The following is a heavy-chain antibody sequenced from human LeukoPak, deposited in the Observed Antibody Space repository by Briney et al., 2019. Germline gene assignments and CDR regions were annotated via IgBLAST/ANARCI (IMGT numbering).Heavy chain of an antibody. D-gene: IGHD3-3*01. Sequence: SVKVSCKASGGTFSSYAISWVRQAPGQGLEWMGGIIPIFGTANYAQKFQGRVTITADESTSTAYMELSSLRSEDTAVYYCARVPIFGVVTLNWFDPWGQGTLVTVSS. V-gene: IGHV1-69*13. CDR2: IIPIFGTA. CDR3: ARVPIFGVVTLNWFDP. J-gene: IGHJ5*02. CDR1: GGTFSSYA.